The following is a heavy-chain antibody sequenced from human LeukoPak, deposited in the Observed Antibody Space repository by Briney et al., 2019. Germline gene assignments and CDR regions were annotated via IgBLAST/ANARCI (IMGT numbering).Heavy chain of an antibody. J-gene: IGHJ4*01. V-gene: IGHV3-7*01. CDR2: IKHDDSEK. CDR1: GFNFNKYW. D-gene: IGHD3-3*01. Sequence: GGSLRLSCAASGFNFNKYWMNWVRQAPGKGLEWVANIKHDDSEKNYVDSVRGRFTISRDNAKNSLYLQLNSLRDEDTAVYFCARGGYYNFWKGLVDYWGHGTRVTVSS. CDR3: ARGGYYNFWKGLVDY.